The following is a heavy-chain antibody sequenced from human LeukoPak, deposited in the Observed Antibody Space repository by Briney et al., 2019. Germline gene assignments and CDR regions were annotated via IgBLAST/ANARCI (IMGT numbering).Heavy chain of an antibody. CDR2: ISAYNGNT. Sequence: GAPVKVSCKASGYTFTSYGISWVRQAPGQELKWMGWISAYNGNTNYAQKLQGRVTMTTDTSTSTAYMELRSLRSDDTAVYYCARGVDTAMLGFFDYWGQGTLVTVSS. CDR1: GYTFTSYG. V-gene: IGHV1-18*01. J-gene: IGHJ4*02. D-gene: IGHD5-18*01. CDR3: ARGVDTAMLGFFDY.